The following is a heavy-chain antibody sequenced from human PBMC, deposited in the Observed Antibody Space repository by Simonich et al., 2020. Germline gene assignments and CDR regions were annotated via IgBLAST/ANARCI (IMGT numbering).Heavy chain of an antibody. CDR3: ASPGGTAARDAFDI. CDR1: GGSFSGYY. CDR2: INHSGST. Sequence: QVQLQQWGAGLLKPSETLSLTCAVYGGSFSGYYWSWIRQPPVKGLEWIGEINHSGSTNYNPSLKSRGTISVATSKNQFSLKLSSVTAADTAVYYCASPGGTAARDAFDIWGQGTMVTVSS. J-gene: IGHJ3*02. V-gene: IGHV4-34*01. D-gene: IGHD6-6*01.